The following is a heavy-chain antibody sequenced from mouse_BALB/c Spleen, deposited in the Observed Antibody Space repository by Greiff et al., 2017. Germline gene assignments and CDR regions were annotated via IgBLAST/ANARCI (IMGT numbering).Heavy chain of an antibody. D-gene: IGHD2-1*01. CDR1: GFTFSSYG. CDR3: ARHDYYGNYEGYYAMDY. CDR2: ISSGGSYT. Sequence: EVQVVESGGDLVKPGGSLKLSCAASGFTFSSYGMSWVRQTPDKRLEWVATISSGGSYTYYPDSVKGRFTISRDNAKNTLYLQMSSLKSEDTAMYYCARHDYYGNYEGYYAMDYWGQGTSVTVSS. V-gene: IGHV5-6*01. J-gene: IGHJ4*01.